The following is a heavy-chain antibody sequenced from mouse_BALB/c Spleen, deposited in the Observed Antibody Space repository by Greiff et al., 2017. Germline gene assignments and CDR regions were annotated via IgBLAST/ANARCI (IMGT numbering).Heavy chain of an antibody. Sequence: EVQLQESGPGLVKPSQSLSLTCTVTGYSITSDYAWNWIRQFPGNKLEWMGYISYSGSTSYNPSLKSRISITRDTSKNQFFLQLNSVTTEDTATYYCARWGATVDYWGQGTTLTVSS. CDR3: ARWGATVDY. CDR2: ISYSGST. J-gene: IGHJ2*01. CDR1: GYSITSDYA. V-gene: IGHV3-2*02. D-gene: IGHD3-1*01.